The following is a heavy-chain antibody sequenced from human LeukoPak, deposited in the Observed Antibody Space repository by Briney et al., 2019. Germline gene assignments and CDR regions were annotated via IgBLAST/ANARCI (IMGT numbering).Heavy chain of an antibody. D-gene: IGHD3-22*01. CDR2: ISGTGVNA. Sequence: GGSLRLSCAASGFTFSDYYMSWIRQAPGKGLEWVSVISGTGVNAYYSDSVKGRFTITRDNSKNTLYLQMDSLRAEDTAVYYCARALGYDSSGPEVAFDIWGQGTMVTVSS. CDR3: ARALGYDSSGPEVAFDI. CDR1: GFTFSDYY. J-gene: IGHJ3*02. V-gene: IGHV3-23*01.